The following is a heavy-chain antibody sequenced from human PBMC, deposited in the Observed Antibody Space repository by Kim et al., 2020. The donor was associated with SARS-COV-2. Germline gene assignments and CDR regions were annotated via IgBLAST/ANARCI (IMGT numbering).Heavy chain of an antibody. CDR1: GGTFSSYA. V-gene: IGHV1-69*13. Sequence: SVKVSCKASGGTFSSYAISWVRQAPGQGLEWMGGIIPIIGTANYAQKFQGRVTITADESTSTAYMELSSLRSEDTAVYYCAREIVVVPAAIAYYGMDVWGQGTTVTVSS. CDR2: IIPIIGTA. CDR3: AREIVVVPAAIAYYGMDV. D-gene: IGHD2-2*02. J-gene: IGHJ6*02.